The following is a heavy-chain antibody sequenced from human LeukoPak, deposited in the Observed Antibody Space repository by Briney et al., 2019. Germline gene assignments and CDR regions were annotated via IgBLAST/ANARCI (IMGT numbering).Heavy chain of an antibody. CDR1: GYTLTNYN. D-gene: IGHD2-15*01. Sequence: ASVKVSCKASGYTLTNYNISWVRQAPGQGLEWMGWINTHKGHTNFLQKFQGRVTVTTDLSTITAHMELRRLRSDDTAVYYCAREFGHCSGDNCFYFFDLWGQGSQVIVSS. CDR3: AREFGHCSGDNCFYFFDL. CDR2: INTHKGHT. J-gene: IGHJ4*02. V-gene: IGHV1-18*01.